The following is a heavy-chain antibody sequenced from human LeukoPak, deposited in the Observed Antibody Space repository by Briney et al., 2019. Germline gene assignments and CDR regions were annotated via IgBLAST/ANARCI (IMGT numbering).Heavy chain of an antibody. Sequence: SETLSLTCAVYGGSFSGYYWSWIRQPPGKGLEWIGEINHSGSTNYNPSLKSRVTISVDTSKNQFSLKLSSVTAADTAVYYCARGTQWPPPLYYYSGMDVWGQGTTVTVSS. J-gene: IGHJ6*02. D-gene: IGHD6-19*01. CDR1: GGSFSGYY. V-gene: IGHV4-34*01. CDR2: INHSGST. CDR3: ARGTQWPPPLYYYSGMDV.